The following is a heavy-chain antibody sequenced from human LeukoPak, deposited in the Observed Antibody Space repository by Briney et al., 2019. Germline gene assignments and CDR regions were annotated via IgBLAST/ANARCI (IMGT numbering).Heavy chain of an antibody. D-gene: IGHD6-19*01. Sequence: GGSLRLSCAASGFTFSSYEMNWVRQAPGKGLEWVSYISSSGSTIDYADSVKGRFTISRDNAKNSLYLQMNSLRAEDTAVYYCASPPPSYSSGWYQRYWGQGTLVTVSS. CDR3: ASPPPSYSSGWYQRY. CDR1: GFTFSSYE. J-gene: IGHJ4*02. CDR2: ISSSGSTI. V-gene: IGHV3-48*03.